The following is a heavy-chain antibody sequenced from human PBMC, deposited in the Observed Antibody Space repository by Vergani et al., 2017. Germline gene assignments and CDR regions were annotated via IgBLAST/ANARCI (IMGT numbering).Heavy chain of an antibody. Sequence: QVQLVESGGGVVQPGRSLRLSCAASGFTFSSYGMHWVRQAPGKGLEWVAGIWYDGSNTYYADSVKGRFTISRDNSKNTLYLQMNSLRAEDTAVYYCARGRSSGCYFGHSGMDVWGQGTTVTVSS. CDR2: IWYDGSNT. CDR3: ARGRSSGCYFGHSGMDV. D-gene: IGHD6-25*01. V-gene: IGHV3-33*01. CDR1: GFTFSSYG. J-gene: IGHJ6*02.